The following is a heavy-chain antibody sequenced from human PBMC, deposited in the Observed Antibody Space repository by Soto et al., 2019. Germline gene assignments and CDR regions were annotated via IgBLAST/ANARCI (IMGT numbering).Heavy chain of an antibody. CDR1: A. Sequence: AIRRISKTTGKGLEWVSAISGSGGSTYYADSVKGRFTISRDNSKNTLYLQMNSLRAEDTAVYYCAKANYDILTGYYEYYFDYWGQGTLVTVSS. CDR3: AKANYDILTGYYEYYFDY. J-gene: IGHJ4*02. CDR2: ISGSGGST. D-gene: IGHD3-9*01. V-gene: IGHV3-23*01.